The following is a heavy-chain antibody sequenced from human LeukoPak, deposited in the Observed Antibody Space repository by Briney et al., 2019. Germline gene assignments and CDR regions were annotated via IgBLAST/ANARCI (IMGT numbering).Heavy chain of an antibody. CDR3: ARGTYCSGGTCYSSNWFDP. J-gene: IGHJ5*02. CDR1: GGSVSTTNYY. Sequence: PSETLSLTCSVSGGSVSTTNYYWSWIRQPPGKGLEWIGYVYPSGSTKYNPSLKSPVTISLDTSKNQFSLKLNSVTAADTAVYYCARGTYCSGGTCYSSNWFDPWGQGTLVTVSS. CDR2: VYPSGST. V-gene: IGHV4-61*01. D-gene: IGHD2-15*01.